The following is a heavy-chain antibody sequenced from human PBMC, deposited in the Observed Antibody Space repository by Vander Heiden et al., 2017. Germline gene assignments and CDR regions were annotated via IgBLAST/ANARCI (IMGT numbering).Heavy chain of an antibody. CDR2: IRWNSGDI. J-gene: IGHJ4*02. Sequence: EVQLVESGGGLVQPGRSLRPPCAAPGFTFYDYAMHWVRQAPGKGLEWVSGIRWNSGDIGYADSVKGRFTISRDNAKNSLYLQMNSLRAEDTALYYCAKGYSSGWSYFDYWGQGTLVTVYS. CDR1: GFTFYDYA. D-gene: IGHD6-19*01. CDR3: AKGYSSGWSYFDY. V-gene: IGHV3-9*01.